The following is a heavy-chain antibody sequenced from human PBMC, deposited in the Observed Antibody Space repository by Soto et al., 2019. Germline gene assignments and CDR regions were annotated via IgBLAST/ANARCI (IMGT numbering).Heavy chain of an antibody. D-gene: IGHD3-16*01. CDR2: IWYDGSDK. V-gene: IGHV3-33*01. CDR1: GFTFSIYG. J-gene: IGHJ4*02. Sequence: QVQLVESGGGVVQPGRSLRLSCVASGFTFSIYGMHWVRQAPGKGLEWVAVIWYDGSDKYYEDSVKGRFTISRDNSKNTLYLQMDSLRADDTAVYYCARDLGSHRYFDYWSQGTLVTVSS. CDR3: ARDLGSHRYFDY.